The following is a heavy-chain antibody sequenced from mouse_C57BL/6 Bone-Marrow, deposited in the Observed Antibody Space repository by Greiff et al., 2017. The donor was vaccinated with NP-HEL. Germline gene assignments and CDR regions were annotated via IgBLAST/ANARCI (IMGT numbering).Heavy chain of an antibody. D-gene: IGHD1-1*02. V-gene: IGHV14-4*01. CDR3: TTWFYYFDY. CDR1: GFNIKDDY. CDR2: IDPENGDT. Sequence: DVKLQESGAELVRPGASVKLSCTASGFNIKDDYMHWVKQRPEQGLEWIGWIDPENGDTEYASKFQGKATITADTSSNTAYLQLSSLTSEDTAVYYCTTWFYYFDYWGQGTTLTVSS. J-gene: IGHJ2*01.